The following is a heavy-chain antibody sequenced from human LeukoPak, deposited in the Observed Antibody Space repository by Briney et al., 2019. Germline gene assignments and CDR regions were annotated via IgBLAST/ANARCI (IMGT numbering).Heavy chain of an antibody. Sequence: SETLSLTCTVSGGSISSYYWSWIRQPPGKGLEWIGEINHSGSTNYNPSLKSRVTISVDTSKNQFSLKLSSVTAADTAVYYCATLFWSGYRYFDYWGQGTLVTVSS. V-gene: IGHV4-34*01. CDR1: GGSISSYY. J-gene: IGHJ4*02. D-gene: IGHD3-3*01. CDR3: ATLFWSGYRYFDY. CDR2: INHSGST.